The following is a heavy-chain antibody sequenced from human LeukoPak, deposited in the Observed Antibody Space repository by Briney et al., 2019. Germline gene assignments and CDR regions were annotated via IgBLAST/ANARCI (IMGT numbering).Heavy chain of an antibody. V-gene: IGHV4-34*01. CDR1: GGSFSGYY. CDR3: ARERRRYCSGGGCYSRAPRAFDI. J-gene: IGHJ3*02. D-gene: IGHD2-15*01. CDR2: INHSGST. Sequence: SETLSLTCAVYGGSFSGYYWSWIRQPPGKGLEWIGEINHSGSTNYNPSLKSRVTISVDTSKNQFSLKLSSATAADTAVYYCARERRRYCSGGGCYSRAPRAFDIWGQGTMVTVSS.